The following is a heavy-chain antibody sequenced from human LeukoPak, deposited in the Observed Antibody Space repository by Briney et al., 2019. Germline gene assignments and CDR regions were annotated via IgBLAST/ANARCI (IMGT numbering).Heavy chain of an antibody. J-gene: IGHJ4*02. CDR3: ARDRDSSGYYYGY. D-gene: IGHD3-22*01. Sequence: GSLRLSCAASGFTFSSYSMNWVRQAPGKGLEWVSVIYSGGSTYYADSVKGRFTISRDNSKNTLYLQMNSLRAEDTAVYYCARDRDSSGYYYGYWGQGTLVTVSS. CDR2: IYSGGST. V-gene: IGHV3-53*01. CDR1: GFTFSSYS.